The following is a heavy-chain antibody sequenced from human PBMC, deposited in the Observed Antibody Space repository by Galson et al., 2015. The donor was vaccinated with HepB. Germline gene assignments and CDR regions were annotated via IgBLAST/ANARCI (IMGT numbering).Heavy chain of an antibody. CDR1: GYSFTSYW. D-gene: IGHD6-19*01. CDR2: IYPGDSDT. J-gene: IGHJ3*02. Sequence: SGAEVKKPGESLKISCKGSGYSFTSYWIGWVRQMPGKGLEWMGIIYPGDSDTRYSPSFQGQVTISADKSISTAYLQWSSLKASDTAMYYCASLHSSGWYFSDAFDIWGQGTMVTVSS. CDR3: ASLHSSGWYFSDAFDI. V-gene: IGHV5-51*03.